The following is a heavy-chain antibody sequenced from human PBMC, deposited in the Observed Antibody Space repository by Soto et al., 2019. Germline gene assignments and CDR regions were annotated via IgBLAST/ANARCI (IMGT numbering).Heavy chain of an antibody. V-gene: IGHV2-5*02. Sequence: QITLKESGPTLVKPTQTLTLTCTFSGFSLSTSGVGVGWVRQPPGKALEWLALIYWDDDKRYSPSLKSRLTXTXXPSKNQVVLTMTNMDPVDTATYYCARRLSLRAFDPWGQGTLVTVSS. J-gene: IGHJ5*02. CDR3: ARRLSLRAFDP. CDR1: GFSLSTSGVG. CDR2: IYWDDDK.